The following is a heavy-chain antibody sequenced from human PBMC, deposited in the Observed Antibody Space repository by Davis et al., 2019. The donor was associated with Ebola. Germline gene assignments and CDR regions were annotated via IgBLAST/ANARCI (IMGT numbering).Heavy chain of an antibody. J-gene: IGHJ6*04. CDR3: ARVGQQLVRHHYYYGMDV. V-gene: IGHV1-18*04. CDR1: GYTFTSYG. D-gene: IGHD6-13*01. Sequence: AASVKVSCKASGYTFTSYGITWVRQAPGQGLEWMGWISAYTGNTNYAQKLQGRVTMTTDTSTSTAYMELRSLRSDDTAVYYCARVGQQLVRHHYYYGMDVWGKGTTVTVSS. CDR2: ISAYTGNT.